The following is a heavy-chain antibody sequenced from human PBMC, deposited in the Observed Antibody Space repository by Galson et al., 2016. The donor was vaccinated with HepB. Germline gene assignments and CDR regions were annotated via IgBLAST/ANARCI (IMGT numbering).Heavy chain of an antibody. V-gene: IGHV3-53*01. CDR2: IYNSGRT. D-gene: IGHD3-16*01. J-gene: IGHJ6*03. CDR3: ARDREGAEAATSLGLGFYYHYYMDG. Sequence: SLRLSCAASGFSVSSNYMNWVRQAPGKGLEWVSIIYNSGRTYYADSVKGRFTISRDNSKNTLYLQMNRLRAEDTAVYYCARDREGAEAATSLGLGFYYHYYMDGWGTGTTVTVSS. CDR1: GFSVSSNY.